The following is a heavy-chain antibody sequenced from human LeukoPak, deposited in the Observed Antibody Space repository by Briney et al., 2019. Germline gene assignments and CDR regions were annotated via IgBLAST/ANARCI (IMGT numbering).Heavy chain of an antibody. CDR3: VRDGEYSTGWYQY. J-gene: IGHJ4*02. V-gene: IGHV3-21*01. CDR2: ISSTSTYI. CDR1: GFTFSSYS. Sequence: GGSLRLSCAASGFTFSSYSMNWVRQRPGKGLERVSSISSTSTYISYADSVKGRFTISRDNAKNSLYLQMNSLRAEDTAVYYCVRDGEYSTGWYQYWGQGTLVTVSS. D-gene: IGHD6-19*01.